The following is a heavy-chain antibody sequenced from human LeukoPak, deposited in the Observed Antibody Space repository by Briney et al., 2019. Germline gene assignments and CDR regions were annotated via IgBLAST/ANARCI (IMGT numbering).Heavy chain of an antibody. D-gene: IGHD2-2*01. CDR3: AREGPTGAAMLDYYYMDV. CDR2: INPSSGGT. V-gene: IGHV1-2*02. CDR1: GYTFTGYY. J-gene: IGHJ6*03. Sequence: ASVKVSCKASGYTFTGYYMRWVRQAPGQGLEWMGWINPSSGGTNYAQKFQGRVTMTRDTSISTAYMELSRLRSDDTAVYYCAREGPTGAAMLDYYYMDVWGKGTTVTVSS.